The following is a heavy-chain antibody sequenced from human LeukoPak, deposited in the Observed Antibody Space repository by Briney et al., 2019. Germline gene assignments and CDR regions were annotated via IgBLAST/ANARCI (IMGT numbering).Heavy chain of an antibody. CDR2: IYTSGST. Sequence: SETLSLTCTVSGGSISNYYWSWIRQPPGKGLEWIGYIYTSGSTNYNPSLKCRVTISVDTSKKQFSLKLTSVTAADTAVYYCARQGTSSIWYFDLWGRGTLVTVSS. CDR1: GGSISNYY. V-gene: IGHV4-4*09. CDR3: ARQGTSSIWYFDL. D-gene: IGHD2-2*01. J-gene: IGHJ2*01.